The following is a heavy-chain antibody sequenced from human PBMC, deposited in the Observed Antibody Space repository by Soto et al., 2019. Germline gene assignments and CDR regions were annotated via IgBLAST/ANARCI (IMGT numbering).Heavy chain of an antibody. V-gene: IGHV5-51*01. CDR1: GYSFTSYW. CDR3: ARHGSWYYDFWSGYGGMDV. CDR2: IYPGDSDT. Sequence: GESLKISCKGSGYSFTSYWIGWVRQMPGKGLEWMGIIYPGDSDTRYSPSFQGQVTISADKSISTAYLQWSSLKASDTAMYYCARHGSWYYDFWSGYGGMDVWGQGTTVTVSS. J-gene: IGHJ6*02. D-gene: IGHD3-3*01.